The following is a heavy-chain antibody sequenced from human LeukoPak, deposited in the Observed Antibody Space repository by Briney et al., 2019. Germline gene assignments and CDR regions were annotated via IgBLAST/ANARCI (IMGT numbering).Heavy chain of an antibody. Sequence: GGSLRLSCAASGFTFSNAWMSWVRQAPGKGLEWVSAISGSGGSTYYADSVKGRFTISRDNSKNTLYLQMNSLRAEDTAVYYCATPDPLVYSSSKLHDYWGQGTLVTVSS. D-gene: IGHD6-6*01. CDR2: ISGSGGST. J-gene: IGHJ4*02. CDR1: GFTFSNAW. V-gene: IGHV3-23*01. CDR3: ATPDPLVYSSSKLHDY.